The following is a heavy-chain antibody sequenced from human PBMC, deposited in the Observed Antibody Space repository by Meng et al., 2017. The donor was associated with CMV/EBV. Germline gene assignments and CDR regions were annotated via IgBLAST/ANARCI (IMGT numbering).Heavy chain of an antibody. CDR3: ARGFILSGNYYYYYGMDV. CDR1: GFTFSSYS. V-gene: IGHV3-21*01. CDR2: ISSSSSYI. D-gene: IGHD3-16*02. J-gene: IGHJ6*02. Sequence: GESLKISCAASGFTFSSYSMNWVRQAPGKGLEWVSSISSSSSYIYYADSVKGRFTISRDNAKNSLYLQMNSLKAEDTAVYYCARGFILSGNYYYYYGMDVWGQGTTVTVSS.